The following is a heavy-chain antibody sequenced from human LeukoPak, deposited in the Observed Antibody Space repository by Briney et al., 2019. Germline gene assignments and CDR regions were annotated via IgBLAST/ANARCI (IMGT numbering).Heavy chain of an antibody. Sequence: PGGSLRLSCAASGFTFSSYSMNWVRQAPGKGLEWVSSISSSSSYIYYADSVKSRFTISRDNAKNSLYLQMNSLRAEDTAVYYCARVREGGYSYGYSDYWGQGTLVTVSS. CDR1: GFTFSSYS. V-gene: IGHV3-21*01. J-gene: IGHJ4*02. D-gene: IGHD5-18*01. CDR2: ISSSSSYI. CDR3: ARVREGGYSYGYSDY.